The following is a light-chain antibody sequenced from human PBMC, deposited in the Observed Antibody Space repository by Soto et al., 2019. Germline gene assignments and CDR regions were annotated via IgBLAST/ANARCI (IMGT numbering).Light chain of an antibody. J-gene: IGKJ5*01. CDR3: QQNYSLSTT. V-gene: IGKV1-39*01. Sequence: IQWTHPLSLLSASLGNRVTITCRASESIGKYLTWYQQKPGKAPKFLIYSASSLESGVPSRFSGSGSGTDFTLTINSLQADDFATYYCQQNYSLSTTFGQGTRLEI. CDR1: ESIGKY. CDR2: SAS.